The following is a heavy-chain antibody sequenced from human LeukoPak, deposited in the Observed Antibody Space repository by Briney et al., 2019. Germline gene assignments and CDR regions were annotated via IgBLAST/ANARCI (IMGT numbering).Heavy chain of an antibody. D-gene: IGHD2-15*01. CDR2: IYYSGST. J-gene: IGHJ6*02. Sequence: SETLSLTCTVSGGSISSHYWSWIRQPPGKGLEWIGYIYYSGSTNYNPSLKSRVTISVDTSKNQFSLKLSSVTAEDTAVYYCAGPVAATPPYYGMDVWGQGTTVTVSS. CDR3: AGPVAATPPYYGMDV. V-gene: IGHV4-59*11. CDR1: GGSISSHY.